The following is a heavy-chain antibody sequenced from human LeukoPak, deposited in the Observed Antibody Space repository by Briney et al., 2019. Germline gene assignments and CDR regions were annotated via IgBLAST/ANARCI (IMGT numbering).Heavy chain of an antibody. CDR1: GGSISSGGYY. CDR2: IYYSGST. V-gene: IGHV4-31*03. CDR3: ARDLPKHYYDSSGYGIRYFDY. Sequence: SGTLSLTCTVSGGSISSGGYYWSWIHQHPGKGLEWIGYIYYSGSTYYNPSLKSRVTISVDTSKNQFSLKLSSVTAADTAVYYCARDLPKHYYDSSGYGIRYFDYWGQGTLVTVSS. D-gene: IGHD3-22*01. J-gene: IGHJ4*02.